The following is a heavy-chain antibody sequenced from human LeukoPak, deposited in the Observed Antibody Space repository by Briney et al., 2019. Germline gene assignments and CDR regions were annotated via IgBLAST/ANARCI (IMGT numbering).Heavy chain of an antibody. CDR2: ISWNSGSI. V-gene: IGHV3-9*01. CDR3: ARVLSGAPDGFDI. CDR1: GFTFDDYA. Sequence: AGRSLRLSCAASGFTFDDYAMHWVRQAPGKGLEWVSGISWNSGSIGYADSVKGRFTISRDSAKNSLYLQMNSLRAEDTAVYYCARVLSGAPDGFDIWGQGTTVTVSS. J-gene: IGHJ3*02.